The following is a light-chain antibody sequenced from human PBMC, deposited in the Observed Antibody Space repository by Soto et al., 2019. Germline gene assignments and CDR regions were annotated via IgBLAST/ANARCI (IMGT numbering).Light chain of an antibody. CDR1: QTISSW. CDR2: KAS. CDR3: QHYNSYSEA. V-gene: IGKV1-5*03. J-gene: IGKJ1*01. Sequence: LVTQSRCSLYASLLDAVPIXCRASQTISSWLAWYQQKPGKAPKLLIYKASTLKSGVPSRFSGSGSGTEFTLTISSLQPDDFATSYCQHYNSYSEAFGHGTKV.